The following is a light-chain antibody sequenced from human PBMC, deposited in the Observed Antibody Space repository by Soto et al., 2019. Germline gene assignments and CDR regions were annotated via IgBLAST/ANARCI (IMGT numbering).Light chain of an antibody. CDR1: QNGNSN. CDR2: NVS. CDR3: QQYNTFNT. Sequence: EIAMTQSPATLSVSPGQRATLSCRASQNGNSNLAWYQQKPGHAPSLLMYNVSTRATGFPARFSGSGSGTEFTLTISSLQSEDSAIYYCQQYNTFNTFGQGTKLEIK. J-gene: IGKJ2*01. V-gene: IGKV3-15*01.